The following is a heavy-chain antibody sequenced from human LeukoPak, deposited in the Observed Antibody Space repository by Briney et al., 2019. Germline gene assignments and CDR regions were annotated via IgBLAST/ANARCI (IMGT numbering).Heavy chain of an antibody. CDR1: GGSISSYY. CDR2: IYYSGST. Sequence: KTSVTLSLTCTVSGGSISSYYWSWIRQPPGKGLEWIGYIYYSGSTNYNPSLKSRVTISVDTSKNQSSLKLSSVTAADTAVYYCARDQAGYSIGWGYWGQGTLVTV. V-gene: IGHV4-59*01. CDR3: ARDQAGYSIGWGY. J-gene: IGHJ4*02. D-gene: IGHD6-19*01.